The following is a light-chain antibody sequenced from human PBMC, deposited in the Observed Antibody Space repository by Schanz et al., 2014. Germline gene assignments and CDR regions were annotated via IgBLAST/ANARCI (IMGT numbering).Light chain of an antibody. J-gene: IGLJ3*02. V-gene: IGLV2-14*01. Sequence: QSALTQPPSASGSPGQSVTISCTGTSSDVGGYNYVSWYQQHPGKAPKLMIYEDINRPSGVSNRFSGSKSGNTASLTISGLQAEDEADYYCSSYTSSNTVVFGGGTKLTVL. CDR3: SSYTSSNTVV. CDR2: EDI. CDR1: SSDVGGYNY.